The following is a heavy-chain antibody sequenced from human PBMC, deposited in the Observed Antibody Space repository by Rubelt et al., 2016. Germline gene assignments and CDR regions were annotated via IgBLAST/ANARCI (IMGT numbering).Heavy chain of an antibody. Sequence: QLQLQESGPGLVKPSETLSLTCTVSGGSISSSSYYWGWIRQPPGKGLEWIGEINHSGNTNYNPSLKSRFTILVDTSKNQFSLKLSSVTAADTAVYYCALGTTAGRWFDPWGQGTLVTVSS. V-gene: IGHV4-39*07. CDR2: INHSGNT. D-gene: IGHD1-26*01. CDR1: GGSISSSSYY. CDR3: ALGTTAGRWFDP. J-gene: IGHJ5*02.